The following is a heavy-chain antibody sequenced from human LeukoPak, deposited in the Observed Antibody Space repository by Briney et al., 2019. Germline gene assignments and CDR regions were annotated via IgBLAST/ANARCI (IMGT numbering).Heavy chain of an antibody. CDR3: AGSSGSYYALDY. V-gene: IGHV4-39*01. Sequence: KPSDPLSLPCTLSGGSISSRSYQGAWIPQPPGGGLWWIWRMYYRWSTYYNPSLKSRVTISVDTSKNQFALDLSSVTAADTAVYYCAGSSGSYYALDYWGQGSLVTVSS. CDR2: MYYRWST. J-gene: IGHJ4*02. D-gene: IGHD1-26*01. CDR1: GGSISSRSYQ.